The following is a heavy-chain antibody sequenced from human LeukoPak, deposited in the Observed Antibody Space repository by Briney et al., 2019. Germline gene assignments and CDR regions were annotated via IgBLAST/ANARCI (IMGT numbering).Heavy chain of an antibody. CDR1: GYSFTSYW. D-gene: IGHD2-2*01. CDR2: IDPSDSYT. V-gene: IGHV5-10-1*01. Sequence: GESLKISCKGSGYSFTSYWISLVRQMPGKGLEWMGRIDPSDSYTNYSPSFQGHVTISVDKSISTAYLQWSSLKASDSAMYYCARHGACTSTSCYGSDYQGQGTLVTVSS. CDR3: ARHGACTSTSCYGSDY. J-gene: IGHJ4*02.